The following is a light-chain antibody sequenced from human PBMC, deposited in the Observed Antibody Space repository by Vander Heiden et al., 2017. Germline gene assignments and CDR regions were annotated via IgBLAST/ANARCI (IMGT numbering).Light chain of an antibody. V-gene: IGKV1-5*01. Sequence: DIQMTQSPSTLSASVGDRVTITCRASQSISSWLAWYQQKPGKAPKLLIYDASSLESGVPSRFSGSGYGTEFTLTISSLQPDDFATYYCQQYNSYVVGTFGQGTKVEIK. CDR3: QQYNSYVVGT. CDR2: DAS. J-gene: IGKJ1*01. CDR1: QSISSW.